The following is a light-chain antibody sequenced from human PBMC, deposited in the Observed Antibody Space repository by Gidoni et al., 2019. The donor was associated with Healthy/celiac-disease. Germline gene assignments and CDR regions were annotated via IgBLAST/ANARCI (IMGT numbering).Light chain of an antibody. Sequence: EIVLPQSPATLSLSPGERATLSCRASQSVSSYLAWYQQKPGQAPRLLIYDASNRATGIPARFSGSGSGTDFTLTISSLEPEDFAVYYCQQRSNWWTFXXXTKVEIK. V-gene: IGKV3-11*01. CDR3: QQRSNWWT. CDR1: QSVSSY. J-gene: IGKJ1*01. CDR2: DAS.